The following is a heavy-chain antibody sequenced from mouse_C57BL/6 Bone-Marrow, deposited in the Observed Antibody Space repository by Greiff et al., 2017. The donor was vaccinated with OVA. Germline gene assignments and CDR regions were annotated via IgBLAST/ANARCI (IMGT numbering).Heavy chain of an antibody. CDR1: GYSITSDY. J-gene: IGHJ1*03. Sequence: EVKLEESGPGLAKPSQTLSLTCSVTGYSITSDYWNWIRQFPGNKLEYMGYISYSGSTYYNPSLKSRISITRDTSKNQYYLQLTSMTTEDTATYYCARWPYYGYWDFGVWGTGTTVTVAS. CDR3: ARWPYYGYWDFGV. V-gene: IGHV3-8*01. D-gene: IGHD2-10*01. CDR2: ISYSGST.